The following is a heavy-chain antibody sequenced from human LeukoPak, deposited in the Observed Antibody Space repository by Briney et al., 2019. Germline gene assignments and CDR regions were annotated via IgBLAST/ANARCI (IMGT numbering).Heavy chain of an antibody. CDR2: ISGSGAST. V-gene: IGHV3-23*01. Sequence: GGSLRLSCAASGFTFSSCAMSWVRQAPGKGLVCVSSISGSGASTYYPDSVKGRFTISRDNYKNTLYLQMNSLIAEDTAVYFCAKGENYFYYSGMDVWGQGTTVTVSS. CDR3: AKGENYFYYSGMDV. CDR1: GFTFSSCA. J-gene: IGHJ6*02.